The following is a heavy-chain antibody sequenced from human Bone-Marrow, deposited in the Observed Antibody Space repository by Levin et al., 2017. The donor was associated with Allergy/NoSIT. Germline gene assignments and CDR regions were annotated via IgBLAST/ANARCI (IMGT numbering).Heavy chain of an antibody. CDR3: ARSHHHHLWD. CDR1: GYTFSTYH. J-gene: IGHJ4*02. Sequence: NAGGSLRLSCKASGYTFSTYHIDWVRQAPGQGPEWMGVIDPNNGGTTYAQTLQGRVTMTRDTSTSTVYMELSSLKSDDTALYYCARSHHHHLWDWGQGTLVTVSS. D-gene: IGHD3-10*01. V-gene: IGHV1-46*04. CDR2: IDPNNGGT.